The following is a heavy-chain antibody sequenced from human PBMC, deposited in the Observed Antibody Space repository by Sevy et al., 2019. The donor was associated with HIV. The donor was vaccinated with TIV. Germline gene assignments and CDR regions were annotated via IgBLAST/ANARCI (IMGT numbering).Heavy chain of an antibody. CDR3: ASPVSGYASTWDPFAY. V-gene: IGHV1-69*10. D-gene: IGHD2-2*01. CDR1: GGTLSDYA. CDR2: IIPILGAP. Sequence: ASVKVSCKASGGTLSDYAIIWVRQAPGRGLEWMGGIIPILGAPNYAQKFLGRLTITADSSTSTANMELSSLRSDDTALYYCASPVSGYASTWDPFAYWGQGALVTVSS. J-gene: IGHJ4*02.